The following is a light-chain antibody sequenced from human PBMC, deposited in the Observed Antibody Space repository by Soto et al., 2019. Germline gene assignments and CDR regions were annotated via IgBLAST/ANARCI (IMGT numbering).Light chain of an antibody. V-gene: IGLV1-44*01. Sequence: QSVLTQPPSASGTPGQRVTISCSGTGSNIGGNTVNWYQQFPGTAPQLLIYSNHQRPSGVPDRFSGSKSGTSASLAISGLQSEDEADYYCAAWDDSLNGVVFGGGTKLTVL. CDR1: GSNIGGNT. J-gene: IGLJ2*01. CDR3: AAWDDSLNGVV. CDR2: SNH.